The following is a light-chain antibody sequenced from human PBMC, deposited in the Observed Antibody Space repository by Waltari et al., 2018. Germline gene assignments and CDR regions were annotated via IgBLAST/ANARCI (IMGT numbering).Light chain of an antibody. CDR2: ADD. J-gene: IGLJ2*01. V-gene: IGLV1-36*01. CDR1: RSNIGTKA. Sequence: QSVLTQTPSVSEAPRQRVTISCSGSRSNIGTKAVNWYQQVPGQAPKLLVFADDLLPSGVSDRFSGSKSGTSASLAISGLRSEDEGVYFCAAWDDSLKGVLFGGGTKLTVL. CDR3: AAWDDSLKGVL.